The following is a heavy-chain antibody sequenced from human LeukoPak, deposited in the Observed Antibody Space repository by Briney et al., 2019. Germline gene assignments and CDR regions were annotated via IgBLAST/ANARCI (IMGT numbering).Heavy chain of an antibody. CDR2: IRYDGSDQ. J-gene: IGHJ4*02. V-gene: IGHV3-30*02. Sequence: GGSLRLSCAASGFTFRSYGMHGVRQAPAKGREGVAFIRYDGSDQYYPCSVKGRIAISRHNSKNPVYLQMHSLRAEDTAVYYCANDFPHSGSWYNFDDGGGGTRVRVS. CDR3: ANDFPHSGSWYNFDD. D-gene: IGHD6-13*01. CDR1: GFTFRSYG.